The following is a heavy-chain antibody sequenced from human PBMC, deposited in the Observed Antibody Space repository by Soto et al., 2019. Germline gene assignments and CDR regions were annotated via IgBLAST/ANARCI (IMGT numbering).Heavy chain of an antibody. D-gene: IGHD3-3*01. J-gene: IGHJ5*02. Sequence: QVQLVQSGAEVKKPGASVKVSCKASGYTFTGYYMHWVRQAPGQGLEWMGWINPNSGGTNYAQKFQGRVTITADESTSTAYMELSSLRSEDTAVYYCARVTAAIFGVVIYNWFDPWGQGTLVTVSS. CDR1: GYTFTGYY. V-gene: IGHV1-2*02. CDR3: ARVTAAIFGVVIYNWFDP. CDR2: INPNSGGT.